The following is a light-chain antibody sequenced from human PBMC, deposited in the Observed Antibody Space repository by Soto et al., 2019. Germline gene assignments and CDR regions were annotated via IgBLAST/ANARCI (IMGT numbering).Light chain of an antibody. Sequence: EIVLTQSPGTLSLSPGERATLSCKASQGVGSNYLAWYQQKPGQAPRPLIYGASSRATGIPDRFSGSGTGADFTITIRRLEPEDCAVYYCQQYGSSPWTFGQGTTVEIK. CDR3: QQYGSSPWT. CDR1: QGVGSNY. V-gene: IGKV3-20*01. J-gene: IGKJ1*01. CDR2: GAS.